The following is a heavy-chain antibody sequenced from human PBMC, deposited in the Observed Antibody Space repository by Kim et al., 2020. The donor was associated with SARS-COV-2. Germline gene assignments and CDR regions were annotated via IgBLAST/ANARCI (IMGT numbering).Heavy chain of an antibody. V-gene: IGHV4-34*01. D-gene: IGHD5-18*01. Sequence: NYNPSLKSRVTISVDTSKNQFSLKLSSVTAADTAVYYCAAITAMAQGSDYWGQGTLVTVSS. J-gene: IGHJ4*02. CDR3: AAITAMAQGSDY.